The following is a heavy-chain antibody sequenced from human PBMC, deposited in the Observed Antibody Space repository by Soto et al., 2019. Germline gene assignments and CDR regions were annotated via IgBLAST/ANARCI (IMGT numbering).Heavy chain of an antibody. Sequence: QVQLQESGPGLVKPSETLSLTCTVSGGSISSYYWSWIRQPPGKGLEWIGYIYYSGSTNYNPSLKRRVTISVDTSKNQFSLKLSSVTAADTAVYYCARESRIAAAGLFDYWGQGTLVTVSS. D-gene: IGHD6-13*01. J-gene: IGHJ4*02. CDR1: GGSISSYY. V-gene: IGHV4-59*01. CDR3: ARESRIAAAGLFDY. CDR2: IYYSGST.